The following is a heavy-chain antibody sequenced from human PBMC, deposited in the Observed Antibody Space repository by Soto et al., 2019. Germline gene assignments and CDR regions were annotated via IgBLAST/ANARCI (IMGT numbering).Heavy chain of an antibody. CDR3: ATVHSTSRSYDY. J-gene: IGHJ4*02. D-gene: IGHD6-6*01. Sequence: GGSLRLSCAASGLNFSILAMSWVRRAPGKGLEWVSTTGYSRLTTYYADSVKGRFTVSRDNSKNTLDLQMSSLRAEDTAVYYCATVHSTSRSYDYLGEGARVT. CDR2: TGYSRLTT. CDR1: GLNFSILA. V-gene: IGHV3-23*01.